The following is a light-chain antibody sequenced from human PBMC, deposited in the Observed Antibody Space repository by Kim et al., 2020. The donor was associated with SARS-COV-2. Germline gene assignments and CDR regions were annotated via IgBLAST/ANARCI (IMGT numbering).Light chain of an antibody. CDR1: SSDVGSYNL. Sequence: QSITISCTGTSSDVGSYNLVSWYQQHPGNAPKLMIYEGSKRPSGVSNRFSGSKSGNTASLTISGLQAEDEADYYCCSYAGSSSNWVFGGGTQLTVL. V-gene: IGLV2-23*01. J-gene: IGLJ3*02. CDR2: EGS. CDR3: CSYAGSSSNWV.